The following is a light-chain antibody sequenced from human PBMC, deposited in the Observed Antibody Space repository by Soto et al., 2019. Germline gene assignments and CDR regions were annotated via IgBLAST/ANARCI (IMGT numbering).Light chain of an antibody. V-gene: IGKV1-39*01. CDR3: QQSYSTPRT. CDR2: AAS. Sequence: EIQMTQKKSSLSASVGDRVTITCRASQSISSYLNWYQQKPGKAPKLLIYAASSLQSGVPSRFSGSGSGTDFTLTIISLQPEDFATYYCQQSYSTPRTFGQGT. CDR1: QSISSY. J-gene: IGKJ1*01.